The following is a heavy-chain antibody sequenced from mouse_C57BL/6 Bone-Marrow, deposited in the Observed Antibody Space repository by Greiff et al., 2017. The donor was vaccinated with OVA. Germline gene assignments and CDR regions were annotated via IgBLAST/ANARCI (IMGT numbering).Heavy chain of an antibody. CDR2: INPHNAGT. V-gene: IGHV1-19*01. D-gene: IGHD3-1*01. CDR3: ARRANFDY. Sequence: VHVKQSGPVLVKPGASVKMSCKASGYTFTDYYMNWVKQSHGKSLEWIGVINPHNAGTSYNQKFKGKATLTVDKSSSTAYMELNSLTSEDSAVYYCARRANFDYWGQGTTLTVSS. CDR1: GYTFTDYY. J-gene: IGHJ2*01.